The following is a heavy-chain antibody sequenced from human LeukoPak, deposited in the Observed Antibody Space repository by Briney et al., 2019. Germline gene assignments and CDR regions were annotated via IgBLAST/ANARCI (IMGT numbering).Heavy chain of an antibody. CDR3: ARRGDYYYYYGMDV. V-gene: IGHV3-74*01. CDR1: GFTSSGYW. J-gene: IGHJ6*02. CDR2: INSDGSST. Sequence: GGSLRLSCAASGFTSSGYWMHWVRQAPGKGLVWVSRINSDGSSTSYADSVKGRFTISRDNAKNTLYLQMNSLRAEDTAVYYCARRGDYYYYYGMDVWGQGTTVTVSS. D-gene: IGHD2-21*02.